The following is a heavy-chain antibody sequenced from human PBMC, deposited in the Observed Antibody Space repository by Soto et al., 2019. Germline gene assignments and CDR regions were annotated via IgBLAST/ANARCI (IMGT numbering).Heavy chain of an antibody. CDR3: AKGPLEWLFGAARTPNWFDP. CDR2: ISGSGGST. J-gene: IGHJ5*02. CDR1: GFTFSSYG. V-gene: IGHV3-23*01. Sequence: EVQLLESGGGLVQPGGSLRLACAASGFTFSSYGMSWVRQAPGKGLEWVSAISGSGGSTYYADSVKGRFTISRDNSKNTLYLQMNSLRAEDTAVYYCAKGPLEWLFGAARTPNWFDPWGQGTLVTVSS. D-gene: IGHD3-3*01.